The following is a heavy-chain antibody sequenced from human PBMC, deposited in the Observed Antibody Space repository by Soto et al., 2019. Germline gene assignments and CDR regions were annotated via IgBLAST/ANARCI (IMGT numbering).Heavy chain of an antibody. CDR3: THRHPRGDGRYY. J-gene: IGHJ4*02. CDR2: IYWDDDK. V-gene: IGHV2-5*02. CDR1: GFSLSTSGAG. D-gene: IGHD1-26*01. Sequence: QITLKESGPTLVKPTQTLTLTCTFSGFSLSTSGAGVGWIRQPPGKALDWLALIYWDDDKRYTPSLKSRLTITKDTSKNQVVLTMTNTDPVDTATYYCTHRHPRGDGRYYWGQGTLVTVSS.